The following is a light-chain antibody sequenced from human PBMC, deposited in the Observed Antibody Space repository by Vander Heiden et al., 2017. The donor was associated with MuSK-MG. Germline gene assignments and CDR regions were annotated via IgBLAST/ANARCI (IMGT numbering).Light chain of an antibody. V-gene: IGLV3-19*01. CDR1: SLRSYY. Sequence: SSELTPAPAVSVALGPTVRLPYKGDSLRSYYASWYRQKPGQSPVLVIYGQKSRNSGIPERFSGSSSGNTAAVTTTVAQAEEDADYYCHSPDSSGNNVVFGGGTKLTVL. CDR2: GQK. CDR3: HSPDSSGNNVV. J-gene: IGLJ2*01.